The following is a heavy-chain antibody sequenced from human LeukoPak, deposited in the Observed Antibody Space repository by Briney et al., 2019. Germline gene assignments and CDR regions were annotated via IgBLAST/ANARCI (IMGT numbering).Heavy chain of an antibody. CDR3: AREALTIFALVRTQTTKSPHRFDP. Sequence: GASVKVSCKASGYTFTSYAMNWVRQAPGQGLEWMGIINPSGGSTNYAQKFQGRVTMTRDVSTTTVYMDLSSLRSDDTAVYYCAREALTIFALVRTQTTKSPHRFDPWGQGTLVTVSS. J-gene: IGHJ5*02. D-gene: IGHD3-3*01. V-gene: IGHV1-46*01. CDR1: GYTFTSYA. CDR2: INPSGGST.